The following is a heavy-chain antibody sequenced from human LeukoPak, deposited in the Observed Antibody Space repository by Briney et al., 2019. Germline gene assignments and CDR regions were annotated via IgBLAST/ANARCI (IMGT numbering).Heavy chain of an antibody. CDR3: ARDSGRGWYEFQ. V-gene: IGHV1-3*03. Sequence: ASVKVSCKASGYTFYNYAIHWLRQAPGQGLEWMGWINTRTGDTEYSQKFQGRVSITKDTPESTAYMELRSLGSEDMAVYYCARDSGRGWYEFQWGQGTLVTVSS. D-gene: IGHD6-19*01. CDR1: GYTFYNYA. J-gene: IGHJ4*02. CDR2: INTRTGDT.